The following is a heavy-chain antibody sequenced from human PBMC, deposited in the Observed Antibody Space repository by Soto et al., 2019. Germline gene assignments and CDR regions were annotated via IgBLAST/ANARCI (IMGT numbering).Heavy chain of an antibody. CDR1: GFTFSDYY. D-gene: IGHD6-6*01. J-gene: IGHJ4*02. V-gene: IGHV3-11*06. CDR2: ISTSSTYT. CDR3: ARENGGSSYD. Sequence: QVQLVESGGGLVKPGGSLRLFCAASGFTFSDYYMTWIRQAPGKGLEWVSYISTSSTYTDYADSVKGRFTISRDNAQNSLYLQMNSLRTEDTAVYYCARENGGSSYDWGQGTLVTVSS.